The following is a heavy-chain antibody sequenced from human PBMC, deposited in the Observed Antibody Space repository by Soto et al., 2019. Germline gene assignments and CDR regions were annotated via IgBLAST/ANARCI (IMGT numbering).Heavy chain of an antibody. J-gene: IGHJ4*02. CDR3: AKVRGGHDYDY. CDR1: GFTFSSYA. V-gene: IGHV3-23*01. D-gene: IGHD5-12*01. Sequence: GGSLRLSCVASGFTFSSYAMSWVRQAPGKGLEWVSSISGSGVSTYYADSVKGRFTVSRDNSKNTLFLQMNSLRAEDTALYYCAKVRGGHDYDYWGQGTLVTVSS. CDR2: ISGSGVST.